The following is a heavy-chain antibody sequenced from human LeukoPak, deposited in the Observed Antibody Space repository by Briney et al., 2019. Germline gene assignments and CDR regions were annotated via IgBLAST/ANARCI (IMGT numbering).Heavy chain of an antibody. CDR2: IKTDGSPS. CDR1: GFTFSSYW. CDR3: ARDTYSSSWFPLGY. D-gene: IGHD6-13*01. J-gene: IGHJ4*02. V-gene: IGHV3-74*01. Sequence: GGSLRLSCAASGFTFSSYWMHWVRQAPGKGLVWVSRIKTDGSPSNYADSVKGRFTISRDNAKNTLYLQMNSLRAEDTAVYYCARDTYSSSWFPLGYWGQGTLVTVSS.